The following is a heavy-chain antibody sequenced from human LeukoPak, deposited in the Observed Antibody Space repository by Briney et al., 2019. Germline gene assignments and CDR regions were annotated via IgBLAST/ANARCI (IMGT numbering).Heavy chain of an antibody. J-gene: IGHJ4*02. Sequence: GSSVKVSCKASGGTFSSYAISWVRQAPGQGLEWMGGIIPIFGTANYAQKFQGRVTITADKSTSTAYMELSSLRSEDTAIYYCAKDQLNRFCSGGSCSITHDSWGQGTLVTVSS. D-gene: IGHD2-15*01. CDR2: IIPIFGTA. CDR3: AKDQLNRFCSGGSCSITHDS. CDR1: GGTFSSYA. V-gene: IGHV1-69*06.